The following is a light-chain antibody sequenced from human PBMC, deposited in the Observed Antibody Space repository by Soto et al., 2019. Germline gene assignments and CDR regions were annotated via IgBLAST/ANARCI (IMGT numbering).Light chain of an antibody. Sequence: EIVLTQSPATLSLSPGERATLSCRASQSVSSYLAWYQQKPGQAPRLLIYDASNRATGIPARFSGSGSGTDFTLTINGLQPEDVAVYYCQQRSNWPLTFGGGTKVEIK. V-gene: IGKV3-11*01. CDR2: DAS. CDR3: QQRSNWPLT. CDR1: QSVSSY. J-gene: IGKJ4*01.